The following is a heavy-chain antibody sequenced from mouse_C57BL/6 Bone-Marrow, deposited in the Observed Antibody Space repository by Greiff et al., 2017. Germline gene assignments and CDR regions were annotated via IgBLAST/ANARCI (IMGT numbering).Heavy chain of an antibody. J-gene: IGHJ4*01. Sequence: AQLQQSGAELVRPGASVKLSCKASGYTFTDYYINWVKQRPGQGLEWIARIYPGSGNTYYNEKFKVKATLTAEKYSSTAYMQLSSLTSEDSAVYFCARAPSGWLRHAMYYWGQGTSVTVSS. V-gene: IGHV1-76*01. CDR2: IYPGSGNT. D-gene: IGHD2-2*01. CDR3: ARAPSGWLRHAMYY. CDR1: GYTFTDYY.